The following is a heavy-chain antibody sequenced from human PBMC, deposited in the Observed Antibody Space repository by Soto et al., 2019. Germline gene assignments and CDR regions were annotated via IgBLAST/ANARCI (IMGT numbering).Heavy chain of an antibody. J-gene: IGHJ4*02. CDR1: GFTVSSNF. CDR3: ARGAGYSSGWYDY. D-gene: IGHD6-19*01. Sequence: ESGGDLVPPGGSLRLSCAASGFTVSSNFMSWVRQAPGKGLEWVSVIYSGGTTYYADSVKGRFTISRHNSKNTLYLQMNSLRPEDTAVYYCARGAGYSSGWYDYWGQGTLVTVSS. CDR2: IYSGGTT. V-gene: IGHV3-53*04.